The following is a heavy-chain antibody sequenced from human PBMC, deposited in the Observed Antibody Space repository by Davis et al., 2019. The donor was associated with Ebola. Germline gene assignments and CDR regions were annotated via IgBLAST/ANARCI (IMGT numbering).Heavy chain of an antibody. Sequence: MLSETLSLTCAVYGGSFSGYYWSWIRQPPGKGLEWIGEINHSGSTNYNPSLKSRVTISVDTSKNQFSLKLSSVTAADTAVYYCASLKQWLRGDVWGQGTTVTVSS. V-gene: IGHV4-34*01. CDR1: GGSFSGYY. CDR3: ASLKQWLRGDV. D-gene: IGHD5-12*01. CDR2: INHSGST. J-gene: IGHJ6*02.